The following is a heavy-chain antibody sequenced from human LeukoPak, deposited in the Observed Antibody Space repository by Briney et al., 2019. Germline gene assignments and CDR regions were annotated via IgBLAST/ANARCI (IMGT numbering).Heavy chain of an antibody. CDR3: ARGSWYLGTALDY. V-gene: IGHV4-34*01. CDR1: GGPFSGYY. J-gene: IGHJ4*02. Sequence: PSETLSLTCAVYGGPFSGYYWSWIRQPPGKGLEWIGEINHSGSTNYNPSLKSRVTISVDTSKNHFSLKLSSVTAADTAVYYCARGSWYLGTALDYWGQGTLVTVSS. CDR2: INHSGST. D-gene: IGHD6-13*01.